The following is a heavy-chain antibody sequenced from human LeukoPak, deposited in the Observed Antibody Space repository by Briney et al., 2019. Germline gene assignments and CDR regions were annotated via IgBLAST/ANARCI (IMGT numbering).Heavy chain of an antibody. CDR2: IYYSGNT. V-gene: IGHV4-39*07. CDR1: GVSISSSNSY. J-gene: IGHJ4*02. Sequence: PSETLSLTCTVSGVSISSSNSYWGWIRQPPGKGLEWIGSIYYSGNTYYNASLKSRVTISVDTSKNQFSLKVISMTAADTAVYYCARILSTGYPDYWGQGTLVTVSS. CDR3: ARILSTGYPDY. D-gene: IGHD2/OR15-2a*01.